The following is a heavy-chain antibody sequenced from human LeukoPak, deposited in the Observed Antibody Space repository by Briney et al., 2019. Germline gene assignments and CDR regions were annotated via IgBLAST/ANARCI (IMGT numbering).Heavy chain of an antibody. Sequence: ASETLSLTCTVSGYSISSGYYWGWIRQPPGKGLEWIGSIYHSGSTYYNPSLKSRVTISVDTSKNQFSLKLSSVTAADTAVYYCARGGDVWGKGTTVTISS. J-gene: IGHJ6*04. CDR1: GYSISSGYY. CDR3: ARGGDV. CDR2: IYHSGST. V-gene: IGHV4-38-2*02.